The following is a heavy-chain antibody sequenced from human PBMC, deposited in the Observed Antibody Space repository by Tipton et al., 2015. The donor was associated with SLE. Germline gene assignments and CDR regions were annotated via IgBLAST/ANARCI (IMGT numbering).Heavy chain of an antibody. CDR1: GFTFSTYA. Sequence: QLVQSGGGLVQPGGSLRLSCSASGFTFSTYAMHWVRQAPGKGLEYVSAISSNGGSTYYADSVKGRFTISRDNSKNTLYLQMSSLRAEDTAVYYCVKDSTDYYDSSGYWGGFDPWGQGTLVTVSS. J-gene: IGHJ5*02. CDR3: VKDSTDYYDSSGYWGGFDP. CDR2: ISSNGGST. V-gene: IGHV3-64D*06. D-gene: IGHD3-22*01.